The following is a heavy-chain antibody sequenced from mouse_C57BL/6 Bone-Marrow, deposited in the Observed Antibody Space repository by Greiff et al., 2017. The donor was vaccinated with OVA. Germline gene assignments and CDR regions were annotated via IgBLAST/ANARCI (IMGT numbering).Heavy chain of an antibody. CDR2: IDPSDSYT. CDR1: GYTFTSYW. CDR3: ARFGCCLGAY. Sequence: VQLQQPGAELVMPGASVKLSCKASGYTFTSYWMHWVKQRPGQGLEWIGEIDPSDSYTNYNQNFKGQSTLTVDKSSSTAYMQLSSLTSEDSAVYYCARFGCCLGAYWGQGTLVTVSA. J-gene: IGHJ3*01. V-gene: IGHV1-69*01. D-gene: IGHD4-1*01.